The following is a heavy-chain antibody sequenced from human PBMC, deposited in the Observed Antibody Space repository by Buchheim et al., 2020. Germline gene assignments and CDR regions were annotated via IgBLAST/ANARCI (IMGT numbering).Heavy chain of an antibody. CDR3: ARGLVVVAATKKIGNWFDP. V-gene: IGHV4-31*03. Sequence: QVQLQESGPGLVKPSQTLSLTCTVSGGSISSGGYYWSWIRQHPGKGLEWIGYIYYSGSTYYNPSLKSRVTISVDTSKNQFSLKLSSVTAADTAVYYCARGLVVVAATKKIGNWFDPWGQGTL. D-gene: IGHD2-15*01. CDR2: IYYSGST. CDR1: GGSISSGGYY. J-gene: IGHJ5*02.